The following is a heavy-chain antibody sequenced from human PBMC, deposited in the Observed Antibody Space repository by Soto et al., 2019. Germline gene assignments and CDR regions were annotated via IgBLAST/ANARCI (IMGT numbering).Heavy chain of an antibody. V-gene: IGHV3-73*02. Sequence: EVQLVESGGGLVQPGGSLKLSCAASGFTFSGSAMHWVRQASGKGLEWVGRIRSKANSYATAYAASVKGRFTISRDDSKNTAYLQMNSMKTEDTAVYYCTRRDGTARDYGMDVWVQGTTVTVSS. CDR3: TRRDGTARDYGMDV. D-gene: IGHD5-18*01. CDR1: GFTFSGSA. J-gene: IGHJ6*01. CDR2: IRSKANSYAT.